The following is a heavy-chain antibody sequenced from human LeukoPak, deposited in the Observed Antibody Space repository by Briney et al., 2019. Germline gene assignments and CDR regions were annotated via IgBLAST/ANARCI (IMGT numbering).Heavy chain of an antibody. CDR3: AKEKVRYFDY. Sequence: GGSLRLSCAASGFTFSSYEMNWVRQAPGKGLEWVSTVSGGGATTYYADSVKGRFTISRDNSKNTMYLEMNSLTAEDTAVYYCAKEKVRYFDYWGQGTLVTVSS. CDR1: GFTFSSYE. V-gene: IGHV3-23*01. CDR2: VSGGGATT. J-gene: IGHJ4*02.